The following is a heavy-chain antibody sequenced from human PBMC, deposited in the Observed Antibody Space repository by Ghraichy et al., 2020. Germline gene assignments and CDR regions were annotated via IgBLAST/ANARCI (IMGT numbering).Heavy chain of an antibody. D-gene: IGHD4-17*01. J-gene: IGHJ6*02. CDR2: ISYDGTNK. CDR1: GFSFSSYA. V-gene: IGHV3-30-3*01. CDR3: ARAYVTTATATPMDV. Sequence: GGSLRLSCTASGFSFSSYALHLVRQAPGTGLEWVTVISYDGTNKYYAESVKGRFTISRDNSKDTLYLQMSNLRPEDTAVYHCARAYVTTATATPMDVWGQGTTVTVSS.